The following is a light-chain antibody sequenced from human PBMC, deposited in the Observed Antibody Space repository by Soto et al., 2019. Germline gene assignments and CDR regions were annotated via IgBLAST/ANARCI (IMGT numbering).Light chain of an antibody. V-gene: IGKV3-20*01. Sequence: EVVLTQSPATLSLSPGDRAALSCQANQSVHNYLAWYQQKPGQAPRLLIYGASNRAAGIPARFSGSGSGTDFTLTINSLEPEDFAVYYCQQYGSSPITFGQGTRLEIK. CDR1: QSVHNY. CDR2: GAS. J-gene: IGKJ5*01. CDR3: QQYGSSPIT.